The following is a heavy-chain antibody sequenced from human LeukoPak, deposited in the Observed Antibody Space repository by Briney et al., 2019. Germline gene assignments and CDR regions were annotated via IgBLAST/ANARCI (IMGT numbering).Heavy chain of an antibody. V-gene: IGHV4-61*02. CDR3: ARDFKDAFDI. CDR2: ISISGNT. Sequence: PSQTLSLTCTVSGGSITSGSSYWSWIRQPAGKGLEWIGRISISGNTNYNPSLKSRVTMSVDTSKNQFSLKLSSVTAADTAVYYCARDFKDAFDIWGQGTMVTVSS. J-gene: IGHJ3*02. CDR1: GGSITSGSSY.